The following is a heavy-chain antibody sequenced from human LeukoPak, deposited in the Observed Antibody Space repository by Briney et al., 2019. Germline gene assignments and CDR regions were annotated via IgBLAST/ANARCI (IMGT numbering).Heavy chain of an antibody. D-gene: IGHD3-22*01. CDR3: AREADYYDSSGYYLGAFDI. CDR1: GFTFSSYS. CDR2: ISSSSSTI. J-gene: IGHJ3*02. V-gene: IGHV3-48*01. Sequence: GGSLRLSCAASGFTFSSYSMHWVRQAPGKGLEWVSYISSSSSTIYYADSVKGRFTISRGNAKNSLYLQMNSLRAEDTAVYYCAREADYYDSSGYYLGAFDIWGQGTMVTVSS.